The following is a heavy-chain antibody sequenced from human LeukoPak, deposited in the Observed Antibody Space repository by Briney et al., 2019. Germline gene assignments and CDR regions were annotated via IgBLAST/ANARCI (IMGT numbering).Heavy chain of an antibody. Sequence: GGSLRLSCAASGFTFSDYYMSWIRQAPGKGLGWVAVISFDGSNRYYADSVKGRFTISRDNSKNALYLQMNSLRAEDTAVHYCAKERDDSSATWGAFDIWGQGTMVTVSS. CDR2: ISFDGSNR. D-gene: IGHD3-22*01. V-gene: IGHV3-30*18. J-gene: IGHJ3*02. CDR1: GFTFSDYY. CDR3: AKERDDSSATWGAFDI.